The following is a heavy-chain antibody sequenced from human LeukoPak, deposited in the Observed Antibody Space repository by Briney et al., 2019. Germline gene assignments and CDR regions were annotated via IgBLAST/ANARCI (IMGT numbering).Heavy chain of an antibody. CDR1: GFTFSSYG. Sequence: PGGALRLSCSAAGFTFSSYGMHWVRQAPGQGLGGGAVIWFGGSNKYYADSVKGRFTISRDNSKNTLYLQMNSLRAEDTAVYYCAKQADLLWFGESSGVGLDYWGQGTLVTVSS. D-gene: IGHD3-10*01. V-gene: IGHV3-33*06. J-gene: IGHJ4*02. CDR3: AKQADLLWFGESSGVGLDY. CDR2: IWFGGSNK.